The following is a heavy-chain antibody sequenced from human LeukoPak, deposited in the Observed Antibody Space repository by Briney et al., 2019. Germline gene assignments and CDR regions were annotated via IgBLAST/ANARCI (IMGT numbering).Heavy chain of an antibody. CDR1: GFTFSSYA. V-gene: IGHV3-30-3*01. CDR2: VSFDGDNK. Sequence: GGSLRLSCAASGFTFSSYAMHWVRQAPGKGLEWVAVVSFDGDNKYYADSVKGRFTISRDNAKNSLYLQMNSLRAEDTAVYYCVREFLQEEFDYWGQGTLVTVSS. J-gene: IGHJ4*02. D-gene: IGHD3-3*01. CDR3: VREFLQEEFDY.